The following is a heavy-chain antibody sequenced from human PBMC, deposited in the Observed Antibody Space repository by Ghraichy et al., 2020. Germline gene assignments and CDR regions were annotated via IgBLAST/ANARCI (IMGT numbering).Heavy chain of an antibody. CDR2: IKQDGSEK. CDR1: GFTYSSYW. J-gene: IGHJ4*02. CDR3: ARMGYDGAPSSYYFDY. D-gene: IGHD2-2*01. V-gene: IGHV3-7*04. Sequence: GGSLRLSCAASGFTYSSYWMSWVRQAPGKGLEWVANIKQDGSEKYYVDSVKGRFTISRDNAKNSLYLQMNSLRAEDTAVYYCARMGYDGAPSSYYFDYWGQGTLVTVSS.